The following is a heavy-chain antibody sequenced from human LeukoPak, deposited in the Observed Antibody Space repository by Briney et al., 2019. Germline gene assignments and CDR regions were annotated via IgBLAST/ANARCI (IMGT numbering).Heavy chain of an antibody. Sequence: GGSLRLSCAASGFTFSSYSMNWVRQAPGKGLEWVSSISSSSSYIYYADSVKGRFTISRDNSKDTLYLQMNSLRAEDTAVYYCAKSGLYYYDSSGYDYWGQGTLVTVSS. D-gene: IGHD3-22*01. CDR3: AKSGLYYYDSSGYDY. V-gene: IGHV3-21*04. CDR1: GFTFSSYS. CDR2: ISSSSSYI. J-gene: IGHJ4*02.